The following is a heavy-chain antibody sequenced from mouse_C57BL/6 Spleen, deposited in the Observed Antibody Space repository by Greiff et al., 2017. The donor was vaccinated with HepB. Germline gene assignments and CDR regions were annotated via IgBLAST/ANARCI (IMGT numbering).Heavy chain of an antibody. CDR1: GFTFTDYY. V-gene: IGHV7-3*01. D-gene: IGHD3-2*02. J-gene: IGHJ3*01. CDR2: IRNKANGYTT. Sequence: EVKLVESGGGLVQPGGSLSLSCAASGFTFTDYYMSWVRQPPGKALEWLGFIRNKANGYTTEYSASVKGRFTISRDNSQSILYLQMNALRAEDSATYYCASLDSSGYWFAYWGQGTLVTVSA. CDR3: ASLDSSGYWFAY.